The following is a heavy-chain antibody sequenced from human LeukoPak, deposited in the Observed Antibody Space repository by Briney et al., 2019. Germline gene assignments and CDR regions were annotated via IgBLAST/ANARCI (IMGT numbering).Heavy chain of an antibody. Sequence: SVKVSCKASGGTFSSYAISWVRQAPGQGLEWMGGIIPIFGTANYAQKFQGRVTMTRDTSISTAYMELSRLRSDDTAVYYCARDGSTYYDILTGPSPRVTAIDYWGQGTLVTVSS. V-gene: IGHV1-69*05. CDR1: GGTFSSYA. J-gene: IGHJ4*02. CDR2: IIPIFGTA. D-gene: IGHD3-9*01. CDR3: ARDGSTYYDILTGPSPRVTAIDY.